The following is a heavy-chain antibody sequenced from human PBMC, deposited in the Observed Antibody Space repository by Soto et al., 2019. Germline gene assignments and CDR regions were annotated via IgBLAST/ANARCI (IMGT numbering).Heavy chain of an antibody. CDR1: GFTFSSYA. Sequence: ESGGGVVQPGRSLRLSCAASGFTFSSYAMHWVRQAPGKGLEWVAVISYDSSNKYYADSVRGRFTISRDNSKNTLYLQMNSLRAEDTAVYYCARENYGDYYFDYWGQGTLVTVSS. V-gene: IGHV3-30-3*01. J-gene: IGHJ4*02. D-gene: IGHD4-17*01. CDR2: ISYDSSNK. CDR3: ARENYGDYYFDY.